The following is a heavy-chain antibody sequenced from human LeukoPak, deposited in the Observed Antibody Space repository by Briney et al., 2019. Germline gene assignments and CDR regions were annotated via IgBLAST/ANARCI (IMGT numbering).Heavy chain of an antibody. CDR1: GGSISSYY. CDR2: IYYSGST. Sequence: SETLSLTCTVSGGSISSYYWSWIRQPPGKGLEWIGYIYYSGSTNYNPSLKSRVTISVDTSKNQFSLKLSSVTAADTAVYYCARLASSGYFLGPAVGHLDYWGQGTLVTVSP. J-gene: IGHJ4*02. V-gene: IGHV4-59*08. CDR3: ARLASSGYFLGPAVGHLDY. D-gene: IGHD3-22*01.